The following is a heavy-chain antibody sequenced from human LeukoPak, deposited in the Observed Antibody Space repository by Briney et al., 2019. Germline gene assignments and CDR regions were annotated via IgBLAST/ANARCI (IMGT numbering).Heavy chain of an antibody. Sequence: PGGSLRLSCAASGFIFGSYGMSWVRQAPGKGLEWVSAISGSAGSTYYADSVKGRFTISRDNSKYTLYLQMNSLRAEDTAVYYCASGVVISNSAFDIWGQGTMVTVSS. J-gene: IGHJ3*02. CDR3: ASGVVISNSAFDI. CDR2: ISGSAGST. V-gene: IGHV3-23*01. CDR1: GFIFGSYG. D-gene: IGHD2-2*01.